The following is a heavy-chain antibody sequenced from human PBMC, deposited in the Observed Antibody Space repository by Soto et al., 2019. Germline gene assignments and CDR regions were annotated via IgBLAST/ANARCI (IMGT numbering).Heavy chain of an antibody. CDR2: IHHSGTT. J-gene: IGHJ6*02. CDR1: GGSISSGGYY. Sequence: SETLSLTCTVSGGSISSGGYYWSWIRQHPGKGLEWIGYIHHSGTTYYNPSLKSRVIILVDTSKNQFSLKLSSVTAADTAVYFCAGDFRRRQFDHYGMDVWGQGTTVTVSS. V-gene: IGHV4-31*03. D-gene: IGHD3-9*01. CDR3: AGDFRRRQFDHYGMDV.